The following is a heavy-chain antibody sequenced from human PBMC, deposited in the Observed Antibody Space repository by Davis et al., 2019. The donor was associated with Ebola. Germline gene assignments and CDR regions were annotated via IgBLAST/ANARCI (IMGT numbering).Heavy chain of an antibody. D-gene: IGHD2-8*02. Sequence: GESLKISCKDSGISISSHWIGWVRQLPGKGLEWMGIIYTGDSDTRYSPSFRGQVTISADKSIKTAFLQWSSLKASDTALYYCASLRRTITGMDDAFDIWGQGTMVTVSS. V-gene: IGHV5-51*01. CDR1: GISISSHW. J-gene: IGHJ3*02. CDR2: IYTGDSDT. CDR3: ASLRRTITGMDDAFDI.